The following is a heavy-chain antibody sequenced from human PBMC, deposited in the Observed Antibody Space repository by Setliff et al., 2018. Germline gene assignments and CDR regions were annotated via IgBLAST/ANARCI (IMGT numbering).Heavy chain of an antibody. Sequence: SVKVSCKASGGTFSSKAISWVRQAPGQGLEWMGGFIPSFGTANYAQKFQGRLTITADESTSTAYMELSSLRSEDTAVYYCARGSVEYSRGWYYFDYWAQGTLVTVSS. CDR2: FIPSFGTA. D-gene: IGHD6-19*01. CDR3: ARGSVEYSRGWYYFDY. CDR1: GGTFSSKA. J-gene: IGHJ4*02. V-gene: IGHV1-69*13.